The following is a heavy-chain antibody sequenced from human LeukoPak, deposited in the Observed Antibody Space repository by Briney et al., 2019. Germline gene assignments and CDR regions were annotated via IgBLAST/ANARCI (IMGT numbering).Heavy chain of an antibody. CDR1: GYTFTGYY. Sequence: ASVKVSCKASGYTFTGYYMHWVRQAPGQGLEWMGWINPNSGGTNYAQKFQGRVTMTRDMSTSTVYMELSSLRSEDTAVYYCARGVPRGTFDYWGQGTLVTVSS. D-gene: IGHD1-1*01. CDR2: INPNSGGT. V-gene: IGHV1-2*02. CDR3: ARGVPRGTFDY. J-gene: IGHJ4*02.